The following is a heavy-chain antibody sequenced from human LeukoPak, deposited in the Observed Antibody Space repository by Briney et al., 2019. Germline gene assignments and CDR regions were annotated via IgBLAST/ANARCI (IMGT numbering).Heavy chain of an antibody. CDR1: GYTFTSYA. V-gene: IGHV1-3*01. CDR3: ARYCSSTSCYPSDY. Sequence: GASVAVSCKASGYTFTSYAMHWVRQAPGQRLEWMGWINAGNGNTKYSQKFQGRVTITRDTSASTAYMELRSLRSDDTAVYYCARYCSSTSCYPSDYWGQGTLVTVSS. CDR2: INAGNGNT. D-gene: IGHD2-2*01. J-gene: IGHJ4*02.